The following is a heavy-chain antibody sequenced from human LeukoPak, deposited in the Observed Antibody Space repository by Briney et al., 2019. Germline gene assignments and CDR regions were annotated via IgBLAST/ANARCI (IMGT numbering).Heavy chain of an antibody. D-gene: IGHD6-13*01. CDR2: ISYDGSNK. CDR3: AKDHGGIAI. Sequence: GGSLRLSCAASGFTFSSYGMHWVRQAPGKGLEWVAVISYDGSNKYYADSVKGRFTISRDNSKNTRYLQMNSLRVEDTAVYYCAKDHGGIAIWGQGTMVTVSS. J-gene: IGHJ3*02. CDR1: GFTFSSYG. V-gene: IGHV3-30*18.